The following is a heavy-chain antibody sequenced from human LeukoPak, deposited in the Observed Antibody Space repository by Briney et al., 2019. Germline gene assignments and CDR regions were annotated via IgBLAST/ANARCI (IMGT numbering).Heavy chain of an antibody. V-gene: IGHV3-15*01. CDR1: GFTFSNAW. CDR3: TTYDYGDYYFFYGMDV. CDR2: IKRKTDGGTI. J-gene: IGHJ6*02. Sequence: GSLRLSCAASGFTFSNAWMSWVRQVPGEGLEWVGRIKRKTDGGTIDYGAAVKGRFTVSRDDSKNTLYLQMDSLKSEDTAVYYCTTYDYGDYYFFYGMDVWGQGTTVIVSS. D-gene: IGHD4-17*01.